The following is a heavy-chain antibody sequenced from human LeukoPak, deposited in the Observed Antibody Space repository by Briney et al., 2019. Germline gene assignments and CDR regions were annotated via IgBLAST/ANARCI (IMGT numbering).Heavy chain of an antibody. CDR2: IHYSGSA. CDR3: ARPDYHSSASYYGPFDY. D-gene: IGHD3-22*01. Sequence: PSETLSLTCTVSGGSISSVSYYWGWIRQPPGKGLEWIGSIHYSGSAYYNPSLKSRVTISVDTSKNQFSLTLSSVTAADTAVYFCARPDYHSSASYYGPFDYWGQGSLVTVSS. V-gene: IGHV4-39*01. J-gene: IGHJ4*02. CDR1: GGSISSVSYY.